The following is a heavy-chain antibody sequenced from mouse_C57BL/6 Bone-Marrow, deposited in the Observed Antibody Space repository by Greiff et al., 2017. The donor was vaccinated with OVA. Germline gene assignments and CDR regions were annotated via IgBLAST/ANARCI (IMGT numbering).Heavy chain of an antibody. Sequence: EVKVEESGGGLVKPGGSLKLSCAASGFTFSDYGMHWVRQAPEKGLEWVAYISSGSSTIYYADTVKGRFTISRDNAKNTLFLQMTSLRSEDTAMYYCARDYDAMDYWGQGTSVTVSS. J-gene: IGHJ4*01. CDR1: GFTFSDYG. V-gene: IGHV5-17*01. CDR2: ISSGSSTI. CDR3: ARDYDAMDY.